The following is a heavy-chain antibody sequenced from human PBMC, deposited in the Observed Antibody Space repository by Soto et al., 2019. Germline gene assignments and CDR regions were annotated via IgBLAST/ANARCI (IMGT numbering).Heavy chain of an antibody. Sequence: PSETLSLTCTVSGGSISSPNFYWSWIRQPPGKGLEWIGFISYSGSTYYNASLKSRVTISVDTSKNQFSLNLSFVTAADTAVYYCARYYGGYSDYWGQGTLVTVSS. J-gene: IGHJ4*02. CDR1: GGSISSPNFY. CDR3: ARYYGGYSDY. D-gene: IGHD3-10*01. CDR2: ISYSGST. V-gene: IGHV4-30-4*01.